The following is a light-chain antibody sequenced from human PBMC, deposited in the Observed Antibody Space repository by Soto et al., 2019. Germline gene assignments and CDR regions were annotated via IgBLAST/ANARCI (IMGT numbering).Light chain of an antibody. V-gene: IGLV2-14*03. Sequence: QSALTQPASVSGSPGQSITISCTGTSSDVGGYNYVSWYQQHPGKVPKLIIYDVTNRPSGVSNRFSGSKSGNTASLTISGLQAEDEADYYCSSYTSTTAVVFGGGTKLTVL. CDR1: SSDVGGYNY. CDR3: SSYTSTTAVV. J-gene: IGLJ3*02. CDR2: DVT.